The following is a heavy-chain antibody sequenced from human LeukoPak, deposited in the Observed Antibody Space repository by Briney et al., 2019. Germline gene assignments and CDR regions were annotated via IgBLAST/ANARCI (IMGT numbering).Heavy chain of an antibody. CDR3: ARGYCSSTSCYGGGY. CDR1: GGTFSNYA. J-gene: IGHJ4*02. CDR2: IIPIFGKA. V-gene: IGHV1-69*13. Sequence: SVKVSCTASGGTFSNYAINWVRQAPGQGLEWMGGIIPIFGKANYAQKFQGGVTITADESTRTAYMDLSSLRSEDTAVYYCARGYCSSTSCYGGGYWGQGTLVTVSS. D-gene: IGHD2-2*01.